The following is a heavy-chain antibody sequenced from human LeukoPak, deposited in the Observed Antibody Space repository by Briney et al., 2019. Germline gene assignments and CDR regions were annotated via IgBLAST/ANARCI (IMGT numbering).Heavy chain of an antibody. Sequence: KPSETLSLTCIVSGGSISTTSDYWGWIRQAPEKGLEWIGSIYYDGTTYYSPSLESRVTISLDTSRKQFSLKLSSVTAADTAVYYCARGFSNTWYPRGLHFDHWGQGTLVTVSS. CDR2: IYYDGTT. CDR3: ARGFSNTWYPRGLHFDH. J-gene: IGHJ4*02. D-gene: IGHD2-2*01. CDR1: GGSISTTSDY. V-gene: IGHV4-39*07.